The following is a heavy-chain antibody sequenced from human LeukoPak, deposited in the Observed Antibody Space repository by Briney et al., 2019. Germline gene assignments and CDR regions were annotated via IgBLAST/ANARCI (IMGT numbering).Heavy chain of an antibody. CDR1: GGSIRGYY. Sequence: PSETLSLTFNVSGGSIRGYYWSWIRQPPGEGLEWIGYIYSSGSTNYNPSLKSRVTMSVDTSKNQFSLKVSSVTAADTAVYYCARVFDSGSQAYFYYMDVWGKGTTVTISS. CDR2: IYSSGST. CDR3: ARVFDSGSQAYFYYMDV. J-gene: IGHJ6*03. V-gene: IGHV4-59*01. D-gene: IGHD3-10*01.